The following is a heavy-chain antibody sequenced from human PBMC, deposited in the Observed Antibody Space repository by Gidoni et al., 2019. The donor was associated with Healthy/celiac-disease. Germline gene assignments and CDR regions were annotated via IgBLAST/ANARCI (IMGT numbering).Heavy chain of an antibody. CDR3: AREGYSDAFDI. CDR2: ISYDGSNK. J-gene: IGHJ3*02. CDR1: GFTFSSYA. Sequence: QVQLVESGGGVVQPGRSLRLSCADSGFTFSSYAMHWVRQAPGKGLEWVAVISYDGSNKYYADSVKGRFTSSRDNSKNTLYLQMNSLRAEDTAVYYCAREGYSDAFDIWGQGTMVTVSS. D-gene: IGHD1-1*01. V-gene: IGHV3-30*01.